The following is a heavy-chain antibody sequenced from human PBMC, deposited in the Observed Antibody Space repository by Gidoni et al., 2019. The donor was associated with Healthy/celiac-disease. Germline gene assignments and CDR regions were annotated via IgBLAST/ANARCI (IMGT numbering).Heavy chain of an antibody. D-gene: IGHD4-17*01. CDR2: ISGSGGRT. Sequence: EVQLLVSGGGLVQPGGSLRLSCSASGFPFSSYAMSWVRQAPGKGLGWVSAISGSGGRTYYADSVKGRFTISRDNSKNTLYLQMNSLRAEDTAVYYCAIYGDYTGGDYWGQGTLVTVSS. CDR3: AIYGDYTGGDY. J-gene: IGHJ4*02. V-gene: IGHV3-23*01. CDR1: GFPFSSYA.